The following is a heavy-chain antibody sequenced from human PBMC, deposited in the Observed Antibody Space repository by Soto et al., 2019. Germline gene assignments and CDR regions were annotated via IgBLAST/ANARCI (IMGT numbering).Heavy chain of an antibody. V-gene: IGHV3-33*01. D-gene: IGHD3-9*01. CDR2: XWYDGXNQ. J-gene: IGHJ4*02. Sequence: PGXSRRLSCAASGFTFSSYGMHWVRQAPGKGLEWVEVXWYDGXNQYYEDSVKXXFTISRDXXKNKMYLQMNSLRAEDTAVYYCARDMMNGYYNNWGQGTLVTVSS. CDR3: ARDMMNGYYNN. CDR1: GFTFSSYG.